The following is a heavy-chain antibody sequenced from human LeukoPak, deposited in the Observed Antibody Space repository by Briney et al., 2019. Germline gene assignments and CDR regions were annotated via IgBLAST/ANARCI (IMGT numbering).Heavy chain of an antibody. CDR2: IYAGGNT. J-gene: IGHJ4*02. D-gene: IGHD3-10*01. V-gene: IGHV3-66*01. CDR1: GFTFDDYA. Sequence: PGGSLRLSCAASGFTFDDYAMHWVRQAPGKGLEWVSIIYAGGNTFYADSVKGRFTISRDTSSNTLYLEMNSLRAEDTAFYYCAREPSGNSYRGDFDYWGQGTLVSVSS. CDR3: AREPSGNSYRGDFDY.